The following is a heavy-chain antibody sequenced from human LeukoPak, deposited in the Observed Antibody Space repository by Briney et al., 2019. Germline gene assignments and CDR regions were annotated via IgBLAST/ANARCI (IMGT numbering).Heavy chain of an antibody. V-gene: IGHV1-46*01. CDR2: INPSGGST. CDR1: GYTFTSYY. D-gene: IGHD1-26*01. J-gene: IGHJ4*02. CDR3: ARIRLSGNYFPSLY. Sequence: GASVKVSCKASGYTFTSYYIHWVRQAPGQGLEWMGIINPSGGSTRFAQKFQGRLSLTRDTSTSTVFMDLTSLRSEDTAIYYCARIRLSGNYFPSLYWGQGTLVTVSS.